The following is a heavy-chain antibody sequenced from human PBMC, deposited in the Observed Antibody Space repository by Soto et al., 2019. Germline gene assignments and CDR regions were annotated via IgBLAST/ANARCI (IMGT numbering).Heavy chain of an antibody. D-gene: IGHD3-9*01. CDR1: GDSVSSNSAA. V-gene: IGHV6-1*01. J-gene: IGHJ4*02. Sequence: QSQTLSLTCAISGDSVSSNSAAWNWIRQSPSRGLEWLGRTYYRSKWYNDYAVSVKSRITINPDTSKNQFSLQLNSVTPEDTAVYYCARDVRYYDILTGYYGGYYFDYWGQGTLVTVSS. CDR2: TYYRSKWYN. CDR3: ARDVRYYDILTGYYGGYYFDY.